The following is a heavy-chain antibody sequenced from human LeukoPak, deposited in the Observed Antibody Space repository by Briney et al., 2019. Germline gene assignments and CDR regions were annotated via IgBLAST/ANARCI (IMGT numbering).Heavy chain of an antibody. CDR2: IKQDGSEK. Sequence: GGSLRLSCAASGFTFSSYWMSWVRQAPGKGLEWVANIKQDGSEKYYVDSVKGRFTISRDNAKNSLYLQMNSLRAEDTAVYYCAREGYYDSSGYYPEIDYWGQGTLVTVSS. J-gene: IGHJ4*02. CDR1: GFTFSSYW. D-gene: IGHD3-22*01. V-gene: IGHV3-7*01. CDR3: AREGYYDSSGYYPEIDY.